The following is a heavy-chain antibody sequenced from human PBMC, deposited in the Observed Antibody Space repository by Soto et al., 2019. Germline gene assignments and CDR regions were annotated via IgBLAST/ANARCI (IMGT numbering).Heavy chain of an antibody. D-gene: IGHD1-26*01. CDR3: ARAIVGATFYSDY. CDR1: GYTFTGYY. V-gene: IGHV1-2*04. CDR2: INPNSGGT. Sequence: ASVKVSCKASGYTFTGYYMHWVRQAPGQGLEWMGWINPNSGGTNYAQKFQGWVTMTRDTSISTAYMELSRLRSDDTAVYYCARAIVGATFYSDYCGQGTLVTVSS. J-gene: IGHJ4*02.